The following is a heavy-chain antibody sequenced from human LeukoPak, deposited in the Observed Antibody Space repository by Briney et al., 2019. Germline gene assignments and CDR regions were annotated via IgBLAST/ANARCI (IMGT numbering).Heavy chain of an antibody. CDR3: ARVLGNDGNPQRGATLAPLIDY. J-gene: IGHJ4*02. CDR2: ICAYNGNT. Sequence: ASVKVSCKASGYTFTSYGISWVRQAPGQGLEWMGWICAYNGNTNYAQKLQGRVTMTTDTSTSTAYMELRSLRSDDTAVYYCARVLGNDGNPQRGATLAPLIDYWGQGTLVTVSS. D-gene: IGHD1-1*01. CDR1: GYTFTSYG. V-gene: IGHV1-18*01.